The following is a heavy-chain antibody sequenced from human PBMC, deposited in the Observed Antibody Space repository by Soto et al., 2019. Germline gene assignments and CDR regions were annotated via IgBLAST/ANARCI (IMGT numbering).Heavy chain of an antibody. CDR3: ARGRGYYDSSGYYWGYYYYYGMDV. Sequence: SETLSLTGAVYGGSFSGHYWSWMRQPPGKGLEWIGEINHSGSTNYNPSLKSRVTISVDTSKNQFSLKLSSVTAADTAVYYCARGRGYYDSSGYYWGYYYYYGMDVWGQGTTVTVSS. J-gene: IGHJ6*02. V-gene: IGHV4-34*01. CDR2: INHSGST. CDR1: GGSFSGHY. D-gene: IGHD3-22*01.